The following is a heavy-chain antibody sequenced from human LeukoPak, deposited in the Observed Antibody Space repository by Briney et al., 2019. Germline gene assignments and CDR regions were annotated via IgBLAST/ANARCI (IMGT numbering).Heavy chain of an antibody. CDR1: GGSISTYY. CDR2: IYYSGST. CDR3: ARSYSSSGFYYYGMDV. V-gene: IGHV4-59*01. D-gene: IGHD6-6*01. J-gene: IGHJ6*02. Sequence: SETLSLTCTVSGGSISTYYWSWIRQPPGKGLEWIGCIYYSGSTNYSPSLRGRVTISLDTSKNQFSLKLSSVTASDTAVYYCARSYSSSGFYYYGMDVWGQGTTVTVSS.